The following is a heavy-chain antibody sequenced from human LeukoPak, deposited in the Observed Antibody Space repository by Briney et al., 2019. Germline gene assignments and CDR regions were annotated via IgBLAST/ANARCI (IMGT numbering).Heavy chain of an antibody. CDR3: ARDSVVGVIGGWLDAFDI. CDR2: ISAYNGNT. V-gene: IGHV1-18*01. D-gene: IGHD3-22*01. J-gene: IGHJ3*02. CDR1: GYTFTSYG. Sequence: ASVKVSCKASGYTFTSYGISWVRQAPGQGLEWMGWISAYNGNTNYAQKLQARVTMTTDTSTSTAYMEPRSLRSDDTAVYYCARDSVVGVIGGWLDAFDIWGQGTMVTVSS.